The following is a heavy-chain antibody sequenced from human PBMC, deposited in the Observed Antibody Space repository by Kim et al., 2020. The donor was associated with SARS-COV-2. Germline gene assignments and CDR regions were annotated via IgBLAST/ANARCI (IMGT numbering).Heavy chain of an antibody. CDR2: ISVSGDRT. V-gene: IGHV3-23*01. Sequence: GGSLRLSCAASGFAFSIHAMTWVRQAPGKGLEWVSGISVSGDRTYYADSVKGRFIVFRDSPKNTLYLQMTRLRAEDTAVYYCARDLLIPESRNSDPGPLDYWGRGTLVTVSS. D-gene: IGHD3-22*01. J-gene: IGHJ4*02. CDR1: GFAFSIHA. CDR3: ARDLLIPESRNSDPGPLDY.